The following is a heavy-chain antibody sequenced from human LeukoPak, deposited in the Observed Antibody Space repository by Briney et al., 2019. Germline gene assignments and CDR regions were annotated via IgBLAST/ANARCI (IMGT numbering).Heavy chain of an antibody. Sequence: MPSETLSLTCTVSGGSISSYYWSWIRQPPGKGLEWIGYIYYSGSNNYNPSLKSRVTISVDTSKNQFSLKLSSVTAADTAVYYCARGPDYGEYVNVPFDPWGQGTLVTVSS. CDR2: IYYSGSN. J-gene: IGHJ5*02. CDR1: GGSISSYY. D-gene: IGHD4-17*01. V-gene: IGHV4-59*01. CDR3: ARGPDYGEYVNVPFDP.